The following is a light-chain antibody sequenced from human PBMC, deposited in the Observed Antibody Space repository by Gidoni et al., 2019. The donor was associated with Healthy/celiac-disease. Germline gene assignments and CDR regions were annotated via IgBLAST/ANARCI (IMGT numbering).Light chain of an antibody. Sequence: SYELTQPPSVSVSPGQTASITCSGDKLGDKYACWYQQKPGQSPVLVIYQDSKRPSGIPERFSGSNSGNTATLTISGTQAMDEADYYCQAWDGSTPVFGGGTKLTVL. CDR3: QAWDGSTPV. V-gene: IGLV3-1*01. J-gene: IGLJ2*01. CDR1: KLGDKY. CDR2: QDS.